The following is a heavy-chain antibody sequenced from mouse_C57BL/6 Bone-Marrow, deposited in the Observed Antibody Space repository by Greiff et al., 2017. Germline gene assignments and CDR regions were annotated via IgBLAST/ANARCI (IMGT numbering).Heavy chain of an antibody. V-gene: IGHV8-8*01. J-gene: IGHJ2*02. CDR3: ARIYYYGSSDY. CDR1: GFSLSTYGMG. D-gene: IGHD1-1*01. Sequence: QVTLKVSGPGISQPSQTLSLTCSSSGFSLSTYGMGVGWIRQPPGKGLEWLAHIWWGDDRYYNPAPKSRLTLASATSESHVFLKLASVETADAATYYCARIYYYGSSDYWGQGTSLTVSS. CDR2: IWWGDDR.